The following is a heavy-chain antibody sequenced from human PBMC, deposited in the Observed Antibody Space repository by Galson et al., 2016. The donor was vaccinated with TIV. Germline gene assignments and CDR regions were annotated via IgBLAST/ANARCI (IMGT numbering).Heavy chain of an antibody. CDR1: GATSISYA. Sequence: SVKVSCKAPGATSISYAISWVRQAPGQGLEWMGGIIPTLRITHSAQKFQGRVTITADESTRIVYMELSSLKSEDTAVYYCARAQEPWIVGTADYYYAMDVWGQGTTVTVSS. CDR3: ARAQEPWIVGTADYYYAMDV. CDR2: IIPTLRIT. D-gene: IGHD1-26*01. V-gene: IGHV1-69*13. J-gene: IGHJ6*02.